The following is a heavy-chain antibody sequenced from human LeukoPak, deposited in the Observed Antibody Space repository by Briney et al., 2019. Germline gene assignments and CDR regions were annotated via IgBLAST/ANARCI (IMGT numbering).Heavy chain of an antibody. D-gene: IGHD6-13*01. CDR2: INAGNGNT. CDR3: ARLLTSSSWYGFFHDAFDI. CDR1: GYTFTSYA. Sequence: ASVKVSCKASGYTFTSYAMHWVRQAPGQRLEWMGWINAGNGNTKYSQKFQGRVTITRDTSASTAYMELSSLRSEDTAVYYCARLLTSSSWYGFFHDAFDIWGQGTMVTVSS. V-gene: IGHV1-3*01. J-gene: IGHJ3*02.